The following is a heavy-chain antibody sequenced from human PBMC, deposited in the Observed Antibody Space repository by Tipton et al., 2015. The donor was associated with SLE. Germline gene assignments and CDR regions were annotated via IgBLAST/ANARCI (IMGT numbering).Heavy chain of an antibody. J-gene: IGHJ6*02. Sequence: TLSLTCTVSGGSISSGSYYWSWIRQPAGKGLEWIGHIYTSGRTHYNPSLKSRVPITGDTSKNQFSLKLSSVTAADTAVYYCAREWWELDYYYYYGMDVWGQGTTVTVSS. CDR1: GGSISSGSYY. CDR3: AREWWELDYYYYYGMDV. CDR2: IYTSGRT. D-gene: IGHD1-26*01. V-gene: IGHV4-61*09.